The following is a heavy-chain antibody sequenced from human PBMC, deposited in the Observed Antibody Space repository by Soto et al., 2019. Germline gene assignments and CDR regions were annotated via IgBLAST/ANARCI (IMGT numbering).Heavy chain of an antibody. V-gene: IGHV1-69*01. CDR2: IIPIFGTA. D-gene: IGHD3-22*01. CDR3: ASDRYYYDSSGYFDY. Sequence: QVQLVQSGAEVKKPGSSVKVSCKASGGTFSSYAISWVRQAPGQGLEWMGGIIPIFGTANYAQKFQGRVTITADESTSTAYMELSSLSSEDTAVYYCASDRYYYDSSGYFDYWGHGTLVTVSS. J-gene: IGHJ4*01. CDR1: GGTFSSYA.